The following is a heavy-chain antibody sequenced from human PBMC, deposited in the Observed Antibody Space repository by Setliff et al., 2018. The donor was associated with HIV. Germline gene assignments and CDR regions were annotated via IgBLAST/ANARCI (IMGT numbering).Heavy chain of an antibody. CDR1: GGSIRSHY. CDR2: IYYSGST. CDR3: ARVPRKLLEGAAAYFDY. J-gene: IGHJ4*02. Sequence: SETLSLTCTVSGGSIRSHYWSWIREPPGKGLEWIGYIYYSGSTNYNPSLKSRVTISVDTSKNQFSLRLSAVTAADTAVYYCARVPRKLLEGAAAYFDYWGQGILVTVSS. V-gene: IGHV4-59*11. D-gene: IGHD1-26*01.